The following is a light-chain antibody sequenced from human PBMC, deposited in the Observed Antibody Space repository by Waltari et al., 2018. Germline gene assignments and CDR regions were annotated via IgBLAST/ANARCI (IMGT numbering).Light chain of an antibody. CDR1: KIDERD. CDR2: DEK. Sequence: SYILTQPPSVSVSPGETARITCGGNKIDERDVHWDKQKPGQTPVLVICDEKKRPSGIHRPMSGSKFGNSGSLTSSGVEAGDGADYYWHVWVSLTQHLLFGGRTKVTVL. J-gene: IGLJ3*02. V-gene: IGLV3-21*01. CDR3: HVWVSLTQHLL.